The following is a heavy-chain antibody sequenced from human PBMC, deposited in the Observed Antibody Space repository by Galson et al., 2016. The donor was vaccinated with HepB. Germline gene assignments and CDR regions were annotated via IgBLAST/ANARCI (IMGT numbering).Heavy chain of an antibody. CDR1: GFTFSLYG. CDR3: AKDSRGSNGWYSYYFDY. Sequence: SLRLSCAASGFTFSLYGMHWVRQAPGKGLEWLAILSYDGSSKYYADSVEGRFTISRDNSKNTLYLQMNSLRAEDTAVYFCAKDSRGSNGWYSYYFDYWGQGTRVTVSS. D-gene: IGHD6-19*01. CDR2: LSYDGSSK. V-gene: IGHV3-30*18. J-gene: IGHJ4*02.